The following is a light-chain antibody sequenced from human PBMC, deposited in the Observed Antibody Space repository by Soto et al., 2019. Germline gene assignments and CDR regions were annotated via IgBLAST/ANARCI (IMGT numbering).Light chain of an antibody. CDR3: QQYDSWPRT. V-gene: IGKV3-15*01. J-gene: IGKJ1*01. Sequence: EIVMTQSPPTLSVSPRERATLSCRASQSIRRNLAWYQHKPGQAPRLLIDGASTRATDIPARFSGGGSGTEFTLSISSLQSEDFAVYYCQQYDSWPRTFGQGTKVEVK. CDR2: GAS. CDR1: QSIRRN.